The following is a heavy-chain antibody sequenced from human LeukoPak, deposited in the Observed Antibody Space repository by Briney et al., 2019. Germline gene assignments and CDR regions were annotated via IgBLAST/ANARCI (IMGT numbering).Heavy chain of an antibody. CDR2: INPDNKSA. Sequence: GGSLRLSCAASGFTFSKYWLHWLRQAPGKGLVWVSRINPDNKSASYADSVKGRFTIARDDARKTLYLQMNSLRAEDTAVYYCLTIVETTFDAFDIWGQGTMVTVSS. V-gene: IGHV3-74*01. D-gene: IGHD2/OR15-2a*01. CDR1: GFTFSKYW. CDR3: LTIVETTFDAFDI. J-gene: IGHJ3*02.